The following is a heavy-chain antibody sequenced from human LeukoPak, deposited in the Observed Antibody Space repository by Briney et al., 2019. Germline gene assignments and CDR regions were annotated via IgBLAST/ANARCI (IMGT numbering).Heavy chain of an antibody. CDR1: GGSTSSGGYY. CDR3: ASSIMVRGVIHY. CDR2: IYYSGST. J-gene: IGHJ4*02. D-gene: IGHD3-10*01. V-gene: IGHV4-31*03. Sequence: SETLSLTCTVSGGSTSSGGYYWSWSRQHPGNGLEWIGYIYYSGSTYYNPSLKSRVTISVDTSKNQFSLKLSSVTAADTAVYYCASSIMVRGVIHYWGQGTLVTVSS.